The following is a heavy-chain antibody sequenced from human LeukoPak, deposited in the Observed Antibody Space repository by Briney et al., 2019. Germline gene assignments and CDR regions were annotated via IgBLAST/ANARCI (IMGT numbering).Heavy chain of an antibody. Sequence: ASVKVSCKASGYTFTSYDINWVRQAAGQGLEWMGWMNPNSGNTGYAQKLQGRVTTTRNTSISTAYMELSSLRSEDTAVYYCARGSYMVRGVWGQGTLVTVSS. V-gene: IGHV1-8*03. CDR1: GYTFTSYD. J-gene: IGHJ4*02. CDR2: MNPNSGNT. D-gene: IGHD3-10*01. CDR3: ARGSYMVRGV.